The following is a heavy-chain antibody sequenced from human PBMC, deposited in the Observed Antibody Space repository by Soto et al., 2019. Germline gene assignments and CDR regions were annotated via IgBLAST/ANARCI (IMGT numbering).Heavy chain of an antibody. V-gene: IGHV3-49*03. CDR1: GFTFGDYA. CDR2: IRSKAYGGTT. D-gene: IGHD4-17*01. Sequence: GGSLRLSCTASGFTFGDYAMSWFRQAPGKGLEWVGFIRSKAYGGTTEYAASVKGRFTISRDDSKSIAYLQMNSLKTEDTAVYYCTRENPGWVTTYFDDWGQGTLVTVSS. CDR3: TRENPGWVTTYFDD. J-gene: IGHJ4*02.